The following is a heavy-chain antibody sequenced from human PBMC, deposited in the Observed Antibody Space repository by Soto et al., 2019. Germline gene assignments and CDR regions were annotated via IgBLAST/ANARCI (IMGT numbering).Heavy chain of an antibody. CDR2: IIPILGIA. D-gene: IGHD4-17*01. V-gene: IGHV1-69*02. Sequence: GASVKVSCKASGGTFSSYTISWVRQAPGQGLEWMGRIIPILGIANYAQKFQGRVTITADKSTSTAYMELSSLRSEDTAVYYCASYAWTINYGDYQPYNWFDPWGQGTLVTVSS. J-gene: IGHJ5*02. CDR1: GGTFSSYT. CDR3: ASYAWTINYGDYQPYNWFDP.